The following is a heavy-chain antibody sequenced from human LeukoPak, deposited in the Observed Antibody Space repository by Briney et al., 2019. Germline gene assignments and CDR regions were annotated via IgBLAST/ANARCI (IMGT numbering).Heavy chain of an antibody. Sequence: GGSLRLSCAASGFTFSHYWMTWVRQAPGRELEWVANIKQDGSEKDYVDSVKGRFTISRDNAKNSLYLQMNSLRADDTAVYYCARDLGYSSGWPLLYWGQGTLVTVSS. D-gene: IGHD6-19*01. V-gene: IGHV3-7*01. J-gene: IGHJ4*02. CDR3: ARDLGYSSGWPLLY. CDR2: IKQDGSEK. CDR1: GFTFSHYW.